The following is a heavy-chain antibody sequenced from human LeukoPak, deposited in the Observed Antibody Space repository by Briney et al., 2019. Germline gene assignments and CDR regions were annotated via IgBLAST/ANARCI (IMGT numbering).Heavy chain of an antibody. CDR1: GLTFSNAW. D-gene: IGHD2-15*01. V-gene: IGHV3-15*01. J-gene: IGHJ1*01. CDR3: TTAAYCSGGSCYSGYFQH. CDR2: IKSKTVGGTT. Sequence: GGSLRLSCAASGLTFSNAWMSWVRQAPGKGLEWVGRIKSKTVGGTTDYAAPAKGRFTISRDDSKNTLYLQMNSLKTEDTAVYYCTTAAYCSGGSCYSGYFQHWGQGTLVTVSS.